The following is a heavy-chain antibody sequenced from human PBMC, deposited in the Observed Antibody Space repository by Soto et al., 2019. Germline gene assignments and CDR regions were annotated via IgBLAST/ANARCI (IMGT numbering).Heavy chain of an antibody. CDR2: IIPLFGTP. V-gene: IGHV1-69*01. D-gene: IGHD1-1*01. CDR1: GGPFSSYG. CDR3: ARDGTIQMANFDF. Sequence: QVLLVQSGAEVKKPGSSVKVSCTSSGGPFSSYGISWVRQVPGQGLEWLGGIIPLFGTPTYARNFQDRLTLTADESTTTAYMELSSVPSEDTAIYFCARDGTIQMANFDFWGQGTLVTVSS. J-gene: IGHJ4*02.